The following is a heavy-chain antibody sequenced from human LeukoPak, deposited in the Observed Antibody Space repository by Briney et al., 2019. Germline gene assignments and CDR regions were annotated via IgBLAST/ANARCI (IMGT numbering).Heavy chain of an antibody. CDR1: GFDFSGAY. V-gene: IGHV3-15*07. J-gene: IGHJ4*02. CDR2: IKNKHEHQAT. Sequence: GGPLRLSCAASGFDFSGAYMNWVRQAPGKGLEWVGLIKNKHEHQATDYAAPVRERFIITRDDSSSTLFLQMNSQKTEDTAVYYCVTDANRILGARGTGYWGQGILVTVSS. CDR3: VTDANRILGARGTGY. D-gene: IGHD1-26*01.